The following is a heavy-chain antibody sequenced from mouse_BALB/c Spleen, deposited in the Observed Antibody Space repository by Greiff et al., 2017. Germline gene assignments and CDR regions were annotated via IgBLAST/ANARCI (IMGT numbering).Heavy chain of an antibody. CDR3: ARHRETVVFDY. CDR1: GFAFSSYD. V-gene: IGHV5-12-1*01. CDR2: ISSGGGST. J-gene: IGHJ2*01. D-gene: IGHD1-1*01. Sequence: EVQLVESGGGLVKPGGSLKLSCAASGFAFSSYDMSWVRQTPEKRLEWVAYISSGGGSTYYPDTVKGRFTISRDNAKNTLYLQMSSLKSEDTAMYYCARHRETVVFDYWGQGTTLTVSS.